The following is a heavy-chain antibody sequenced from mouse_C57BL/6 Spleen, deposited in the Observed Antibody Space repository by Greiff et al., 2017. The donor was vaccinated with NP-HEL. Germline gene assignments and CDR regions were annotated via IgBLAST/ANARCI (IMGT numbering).Heavy chain of an antibody. V-gene: IGHV1-19*01. CDR3: AREGLKGLRPY. CDR1: GYTFTDYY. Sequence: VQLQQSGPVLVKPGASVKMSCKASGYTFTDYYMNWVKQSHGKSLEWIGVINPYNGGTSYNQKFKGKATLTVDKSSSTAYMELNSLTSEDSAVYYCAREGLKGLRPYWGQGTTLTVSS. J-gene: IGHJ2*01. CDR2: INPYNGGT. D-gene: IGHD2-4*01.